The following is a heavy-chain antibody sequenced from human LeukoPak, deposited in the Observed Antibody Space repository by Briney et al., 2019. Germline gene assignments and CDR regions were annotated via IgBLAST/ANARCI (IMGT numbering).Heavy chain of an antibody. CDR1: GYTFTGYY. J-gene: IGHJ4*02. CDR2: INPNSGGT. V-gene: IGHV1-2*02. Sequence: ASVKVSCKASGYTFTGYYMHWVRQAPGQGLEWMGWINPNSGGTNYAQKFQGRVTMTRDTSISTAYMELSRLRSDGTAVYYCARRTPLGISYFDYWGQGTLVTVSS. CDR3: ARRTPLGISYFDY. D-gene: IGHD7-27*01.